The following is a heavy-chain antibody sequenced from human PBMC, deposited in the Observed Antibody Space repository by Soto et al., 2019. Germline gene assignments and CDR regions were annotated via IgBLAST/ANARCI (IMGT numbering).Heavy chain of an antibody. Sequence: GGSLRLSCAASGFTFSDHFMYWIRQAPVNGLEFVGRSTDKLTGHVPEYSASVKGIFTISIDYSNISLFLQINSLKTEDTAVYYCDRGHGSDRTGYADYWGQGTLVTVSS. D-gene: IGHD3-22*01. CDR1: GFTFSDHF. J-gene: IGHJ4*02. CDR3: DRGHGSDRTGYADY. CDR2: STDKLTGHVP. V-gene: IGHV3-72*01.